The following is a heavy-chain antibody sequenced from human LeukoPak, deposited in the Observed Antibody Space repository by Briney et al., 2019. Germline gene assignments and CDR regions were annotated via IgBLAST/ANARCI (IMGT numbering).Heavy chain of an antibody. CDR3: ARLTGHNYFDY. Sequence: GGSLRLSCAASGFTFSTDDMHWVRQVTGKGLEWVSAIGHAGDTYYSGSVKGRFTTSRENAKNSLYLQMNSLRAGDTAVYYCARLTGHNYFDYWGQGTLVTVSS. CDR1: GFTFSTDD. J-gene: IGHJ4*02. D-gene: IGHD7-27*01. CDR2: IGHAGDT. V-gene: IGHV3-13*01.